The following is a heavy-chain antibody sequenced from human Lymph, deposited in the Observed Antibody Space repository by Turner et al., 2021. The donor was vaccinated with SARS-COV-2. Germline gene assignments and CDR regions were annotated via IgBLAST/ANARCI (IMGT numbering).Heavy chain of an antibody. CDR1: GASISSSSHY. D-gene: IGHD3-10*01. Sequence: QLQLQESCPGLVKPSATLSLTCPVSGASISSSSHYWGWVRQPPGRGLGWIGHIYSSGGKYYNPSLKSRVTISVDTSKNQFSLKLSSVTAADTAVYYCARLVRRAEYYFDYWGQGTLVTVSS. V-gene: IGHV4-39*01. J-gene: IGHJ4*02. CDR3: ARLVRRAEYYFDY. CDR2: IYSSGGK.